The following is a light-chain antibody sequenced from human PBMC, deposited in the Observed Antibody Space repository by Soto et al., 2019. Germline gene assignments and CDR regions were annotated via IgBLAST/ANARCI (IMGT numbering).Light chain of an antibody. Sequence: QSVLTQPPSASGTPGQRVTISCSGSSSNIGSNTVNWYQQLPGTAPKLLIYSNNQRPSGVPDRFSGSKSGTSASLAISGLQSEDEADYHCAAWDDSLNCVVFGGGTKLTVL. V-gene: IGLV1-44*01. CDR2: SNN. CDR3: AAWDDSLNCVV. J-gene: IGLJ2*01. CDR1: SSNIGSNT.